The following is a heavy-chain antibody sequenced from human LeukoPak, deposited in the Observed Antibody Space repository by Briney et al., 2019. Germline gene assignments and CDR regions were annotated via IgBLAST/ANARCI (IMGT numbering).Heavy chain of an antibody. CDR1: GFTFSNNW. D-gene: IGHD2-2*01. CDR3: AKDRHAPGRYCSSTSCFPFDS. Sequence: QTGGSLRLSCAASGFTFSNNWMTWVRQAPGKGLEWVASINQDGSDKYYVDSVRGRFTISRDNAKNSVYLQMNSLRAEDTAVYYCAKDRHAPGRYCSSTSCFPFDSWGQGTLVTVSS. CDR2: INQDGSDK. V-gene: IGHV3-7*03. J-gene: IGHJ5*01.